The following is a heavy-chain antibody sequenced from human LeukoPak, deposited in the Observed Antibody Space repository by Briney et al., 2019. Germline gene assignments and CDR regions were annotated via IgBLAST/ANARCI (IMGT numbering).Heavy chain of an antibody. CDR1: GFTFSSYG. D-gene: IGHD2-15*01. CDR3: AKSGALGGYCSGGSCYSSATKIDY. V-gene: IGHV3-30*02. J-gene: IGHJ4*02. CDR2: IRYDGSKK. Sequence: GGSLRLSCAASGFTFSSYGMHWVRQAPGKGLEWVAFIRYDGSKKYYADSVKGRFTISRDNSKNTLYLQMNSLRAEDTAVYYCAKSGALGGYCSGGSCYSSATKIDYWGQGTLVTVSS.